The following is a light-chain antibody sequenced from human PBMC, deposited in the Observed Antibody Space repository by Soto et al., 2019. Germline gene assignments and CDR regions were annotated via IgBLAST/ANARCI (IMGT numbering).Light chain of an antibody. CDR3: CSYAGNYKYV. CDR1: SSDVGAYNF. CDR2: DVN. V-gene: IGLV2-11*01. Sequence: QSALTQPRSVSGSPGQSVTISCTGTSSDVGAYNFASWYQQHPGTAPKLMIHDVNKRPSGVPDRFSGSKSGNTASLTISGLQADDEADYYCCSYAGNYKYVFGTGTKVTVL. J-gene: IGLJ1*01.